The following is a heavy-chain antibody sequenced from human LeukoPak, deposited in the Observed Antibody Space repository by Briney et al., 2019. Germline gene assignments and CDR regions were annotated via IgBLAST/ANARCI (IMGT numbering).Heavy chain of an antibody. D-gene: IGHD5-18*01. J-gene: IGHJ4*02. Sequence: SETLSLTCAVYGGSFSGYYWSWIRQPPGKGLEWIGEINHSGSTNYNPSLKSRVTISVDTSKNQFSLKLSSVTAADTAVYYCASSRLWIDYWGQGTLVTVSS. CDR3: ASSRLWIDY. CDR2: INHSGST. CDR1: GGSFSGYY. V-gene: IGHV4-34*01.